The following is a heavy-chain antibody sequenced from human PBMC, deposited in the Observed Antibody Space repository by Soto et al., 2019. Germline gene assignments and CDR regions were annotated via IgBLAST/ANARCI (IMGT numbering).Heavy chain of an antibody. CDR1: GFTFSSCA. CDR2: ISGSGFKK. Sequence: GSLRISCAASGFTFSSCAMGWVRQAPGKGLEWISSISGSGFKKYYADSVKGRFTISRDNSKSTVYLELNNLSAEDTAVYHCAKNQGVELVPLATVDWFDPWGQGSVVTVSS. V-gene: IGHV3-23*01. D-gene: IGHD1-26*01. J-gene: IGHJ5*02. CDR3: AKNQGVELVPLATVDWFDP.